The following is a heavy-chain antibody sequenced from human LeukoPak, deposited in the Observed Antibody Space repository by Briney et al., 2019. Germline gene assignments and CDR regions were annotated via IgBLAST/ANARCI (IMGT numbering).Heavy chain of an antibody. D-gene: IGHD3-22*01. CDR2: INPSGGST. CDR3: AVGYDSSGYYYLLDY. Sequence: ASVKVSCKASGYTFTSYYMHWVRQAPGQGLEWMGIINPSGGSTSYAQKFQGRVTTTRDTSTSTVYMELSSLRSEDTAVYYCAVGYDSSGYYYLLDYWGQGTLVTVSS. J-gene: IGHJ4*02. V-gene: IGHV1-46*01. CDR1: GYTFTSYY.